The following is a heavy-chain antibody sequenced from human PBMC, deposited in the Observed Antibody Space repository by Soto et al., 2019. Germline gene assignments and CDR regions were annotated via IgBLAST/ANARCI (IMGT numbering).Heavy chain of an antibody. CDR3: AKQKEVVVTEYYFDY. CDR1: GFTFSSYG. Sequence: QVQLVESGGGVVQPGRSLRLSCAASGFTFSSYGMHWVRQAPGKGLEWVAVIWYDGSNKYYADSVKGRFTISRDNSKNTLYLQMNSLRAEDTAVYYCAKQKEVVVTEYYFDYWCQGTLVTVSS. D-gene: IGHD2-21*02. J-gene: IGHJ4*02. V-gene: IGHV3-33*06. CDR2: IWYDGSNK.